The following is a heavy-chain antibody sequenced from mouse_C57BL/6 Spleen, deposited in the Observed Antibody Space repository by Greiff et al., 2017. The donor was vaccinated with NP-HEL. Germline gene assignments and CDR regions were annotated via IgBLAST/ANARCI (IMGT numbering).Heavy chain of an antibody. CDR3: TTSPVLLRYAMDY. CDR1: GFNIKDYY. V-gene: IGHV14-1*01. CDR2: IDPEDGDT. Sequence: VQLQQSGAELVRPGASVKLSCTASGFNIKDYYMHWVKQRPEQGLEWIGRIDPEDGDTEYAPKFQGKATMTADTSSNTAYLQLSSLTSEDTAVYYCTTSPVLLRYAMDYWGQGTSVTVSS. D-gene: IGHD1-1*01. J-gene: IGHJ4*01.